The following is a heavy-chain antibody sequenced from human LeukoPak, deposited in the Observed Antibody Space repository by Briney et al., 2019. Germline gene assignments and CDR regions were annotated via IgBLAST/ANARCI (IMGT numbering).Heavy chain of an antibody. CDR1: GFTFSNYG. Sequence: PGGSLRLSCAASGFTFSNYGMSWFRQAPGKGLEWIGEINHSGSTNYNPSLKSRVTISVDTSKNQFSLKLTSVTAADTAVYYCARLQYCSSTSCYYPFDPWGRGTLVTVSS. CDR3: ARLQYCSSTSCYYPFDP. D-gene: IGHD2-2*01. V-gene: IGHV4-34*01. J-gene: IGHJ5*02. CDR2: INHSGST.